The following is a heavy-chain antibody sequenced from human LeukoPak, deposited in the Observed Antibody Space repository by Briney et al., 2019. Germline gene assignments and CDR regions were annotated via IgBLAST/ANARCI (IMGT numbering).Heavy chain of an antibody. CDR2: IIPIFGTA. CDR3: ARESGHYYDTSGYKSGDY. V-gene: IGHV1-69*13. CDR1: GGTFSSFA. J-gene: IGHJ4*02. Sequence: ASVKVSCKASGGTFSSFAIGWVRQAPGQGLEWMGGIIPIFGTANYAQKFQGRVTITADESTYTAYMELSSLRSEDTAVYYCARESGHYYDTSGYKSGDYWGQGTLVTVSS. D-gene: IGHD3-22*01.